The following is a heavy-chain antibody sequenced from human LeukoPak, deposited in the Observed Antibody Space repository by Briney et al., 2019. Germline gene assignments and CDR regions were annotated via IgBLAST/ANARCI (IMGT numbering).Heavy chain of an antibody. CDR2: IYYSGST. J-gene: IGHJ3*02. CDR3: ARWYYYDSSGYYIGAFDI. CDR1: GGSISSYY. V-gene: IGHV4-59*01. Sequence: SETLSLTRTVSGGSISSYYWSWIRQPPGKGLEWIGYIYYSGSTNYNPSLKSRVTISVDTSKNQFSLKLSSVTAADTAVYYCARWYYYDSSGYYIGAFDIWGQGTMVTVSS. D-gene: IGHD3-22*01.